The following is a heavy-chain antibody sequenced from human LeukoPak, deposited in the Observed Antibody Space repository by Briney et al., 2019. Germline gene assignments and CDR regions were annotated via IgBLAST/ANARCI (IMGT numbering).Heavy chain of an antibody. D-gene: IGHD3-10*01. CDR2: MKQDESDA. V-gene: IGHV3-7*01. CDR3: ARDPYDSGPYSYIDV. J-gene: IGHJ6*03. Sequence: GGSLRLSCAASGFTFTRYVMSWVRQAPGKGLEWVAKMKQDESDAFYVDSVKGRFTISRDNAKNSVYLQMNSLRTEDTGLYYCARDPYDSGPYSYIDVWGKGTTVTVSS. CDR1: GFTFTRYV.